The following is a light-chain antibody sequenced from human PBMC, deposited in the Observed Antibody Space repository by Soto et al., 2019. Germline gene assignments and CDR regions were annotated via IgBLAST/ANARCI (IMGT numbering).Light chain of an antibody. V-gene: IGKV4-1*01. Sequence: DIVMTQSPDSLALSLGERATMNCKSSQSVLYSSDNKNYLAWYQHKPGQPPKLLIYWASTRESGVPDRFSGSGSGTDFTLTISGLQADDVAVYYCHHYYTTPRLTFGGGTRVEI. CDR1: QSVLYSSDNKNY. CDR3: HHYYTTPRLT. J-gene: IGKJ4*01. CDR2: WAS.